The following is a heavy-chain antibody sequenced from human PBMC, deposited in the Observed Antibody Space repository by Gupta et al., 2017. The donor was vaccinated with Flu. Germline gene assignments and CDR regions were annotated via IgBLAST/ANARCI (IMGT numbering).Heavy chain of an antibody. CDR2: INSNSDRV. D-gene: IGHD3-9*01. J-gene: IGHJ4*02. CDR1: GFPFNDYY. CDR3: ARDHYDDLTGFAEFDY. Sequence: QVQLVESGGGLVNPGGSLRLACVASGFPFNDYYMAWIRQAPGKGLEWFSSINSNSDRVDYADSGAGRFTISRDNAKNSLYLEMHSLRVEDTAVYYCARDHYDDLTGFAEFDYWGQGTQVSVSA. V-gene: IGHV3-11*01.